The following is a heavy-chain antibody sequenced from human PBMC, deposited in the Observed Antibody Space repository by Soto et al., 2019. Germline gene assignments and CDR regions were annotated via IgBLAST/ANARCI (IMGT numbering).Heavy chain of an antibody. CDR1: GYTFTSYA. CDR2: INAGNGNT. CDR3: ARGSGYSYWDDY. Sequence: ASVKVSCKASGYTFTSYAMHWVRQAPGQRLEWMGWINAGNGNTKYSQKFQGRVTITRDTSASTAYMELSSLRSEDTAVYYCARGSGYSYWDDYWGQGTLVTVAS. J-gene: IGHJ4*02. V-gene: IGHV1-3*01. D-gene: IGHD3-22*01.